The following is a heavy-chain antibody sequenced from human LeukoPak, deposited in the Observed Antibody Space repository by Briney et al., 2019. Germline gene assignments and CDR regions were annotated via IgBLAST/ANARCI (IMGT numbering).Heavy chain of an antibody. Sequence: PSETLSLTCTVSGDSISSSSYYWGWIRQPPGKGLEWIGSFYYRGSTYYNPSLKSRVTISVDTSKNQFSLKLSSVTAADTAVYYCAREGLDILTANRWFDPWGQGTLVTVPS. CDR1: GDSISSSSYY. CDR2: FYYRGST. CDR3: AREGLDILTANRWFDP. V-gene: IGHV4-39*07. J-gene: IGHJ5*02. D-gene: IGHD3-9*01.